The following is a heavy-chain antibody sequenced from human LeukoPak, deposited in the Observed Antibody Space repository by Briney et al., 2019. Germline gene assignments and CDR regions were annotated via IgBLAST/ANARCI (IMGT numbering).Heavy chain of an antibody. Sequence: PGSSLRLSCAASGFTFSSYGMHWVRQAPGKGLEWVAVISYDGSNKYYADSVKGRFTISRDNSKNTLYLQMNSLRAEDTAVYYCAKGDRHSYGDFDYWGQGTLVTVSS. V-gene: IGHV3-30*18. D-gene: IGHD5-18*01. CDR1: GFTFSSYG. J-gene: IGHJ4*02. CDR2: ISYDGSNK. CDR3: AKGDRHSYGDFDY.